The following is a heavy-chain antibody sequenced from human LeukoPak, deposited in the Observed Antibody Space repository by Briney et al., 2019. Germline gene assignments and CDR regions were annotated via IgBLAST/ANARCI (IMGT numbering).Heavy chain of an antibody. CDR2: IYYSGST. V-gene: IGHV4-39*01. J-gene: IGHJ4*02. CDR1: GGSISSTSNY. CDR3: ARAQWLPPYYFDY. Sequence: PSETLSLTCTVSGGSISSTSNYWGWIRQPPGKGLEWIGSIYYSGSTYYNPSLKSRVTISVDTSKNQFSLKLSSVTAADTAVYYCARAQWLPPYYFDYWGQGALVTVSS. D-gene: IGHD6-19*01.